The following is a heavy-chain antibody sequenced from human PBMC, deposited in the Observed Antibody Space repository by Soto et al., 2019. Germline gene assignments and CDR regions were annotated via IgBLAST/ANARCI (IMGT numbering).Heavy chain of an antibody. V-gene: IGHV1-69*13. CDR2: IIPIFGTA. CDR1: GGTFSSYA. CDR3: ARTLGAARSYYYYAMDV. J-gene: IGHJ6*02. Sequence: SVKVSCKASGGTFSSYAISWVRQAPGQGLEWMGGIIPIFGTANYAQKFQGRVTITADESTSTAYMELSSLRSEDTAVYYCARTLGAARSYYYYAMDVWGQGTTVTVSS. D-gene: IGHD6-6*01.